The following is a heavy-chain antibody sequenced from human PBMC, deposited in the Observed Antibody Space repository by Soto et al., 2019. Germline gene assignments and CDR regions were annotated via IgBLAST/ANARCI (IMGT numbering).Heavy chain of an antibody. Sequence: GGSLRLSCAASGFTFSSYWMSWVRQAPGKGLEWVANIKQDGSGKYYVDSVKGRFTISRDKAKNSLYLQMNSLRAEDTAVYYCERDPRRRQLLWKPHYYYYMDVWGKGTTVTVSS. J-gene: IGHJ6*03. CDR2: IKQDGSGK. CDR3: ERDPRRRQLLWKPHYYYYMDV. D-gene: IGHD2-2*01. CDR1: GFTFSSYW. V-gene: IGHV3-7*01.